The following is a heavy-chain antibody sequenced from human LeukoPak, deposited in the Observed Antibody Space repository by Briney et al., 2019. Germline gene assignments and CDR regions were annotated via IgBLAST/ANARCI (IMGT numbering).Heavy chain of an antibody. CDR1: GFTFSSYG. V-gene: IGHV3-30*02. Sequence: PGGSLRLSCAASGFTFSSYGMHWVRQAPGKGLEWVAFIRYDGSNKYYADSVKGRFTISRDNSKNTLYLQMNSLRAEDTAVYYCAKAKSRASLRIYYYMDVWGKGTTVTISS. CDR2: IRYDGSNK. J-gene: IGHJ6*03. CDR3: AKAKSRASLRIYYYMDV. D-gene: IGHD2-2*01.